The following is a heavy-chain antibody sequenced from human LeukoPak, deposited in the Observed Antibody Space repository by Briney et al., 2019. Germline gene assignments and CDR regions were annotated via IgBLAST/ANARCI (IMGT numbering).Heavy chain of an antibody. CDR3: ASLSSTSSNYFDY. CDR2: IWYDGSNK. D-gene: IGHD2-2*01. J-gene: IGHJ4*02. Sequence: PGRSLRLSCAASGFTFSSYGMHWVRQAPGKGLEWVAVIWYDGSNKYYADSVKGRFTISRDNSKNTLYLQMNSLRAEDTAVYYCASLSSTSSNYFDYWGQGTLVTVPS. CDR1: GFTFSSYG. V-gene: IGHV3-33*01.